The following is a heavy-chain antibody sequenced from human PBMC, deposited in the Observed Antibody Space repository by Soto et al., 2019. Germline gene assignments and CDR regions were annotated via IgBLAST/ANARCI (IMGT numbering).Heavy chain of an antibody. CDR3: ARSITIFGVVTYGMDV. Sequence: PGESLKISCKGSGYSFTSYWISWVRQMPGKVLEWMGRIDPSDSYTNYSPSFQGHVTISADKSISTAYLQWSSLKASDTAMYYCARSITIFGVVTYGMDVWGQGXTVTVYS. CDR2: IDPSDSYT. V-gene: IGHV5-10-1*01. J-gene: IGHJ6*02. CDR1: GYSFTSYW. D-gene: IGHD3-3*01.